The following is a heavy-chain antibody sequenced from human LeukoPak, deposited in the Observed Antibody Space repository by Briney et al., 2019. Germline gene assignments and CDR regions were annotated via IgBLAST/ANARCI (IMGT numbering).Heavy chain of an antibody. D-gene: IGHD3-3*01. Sequence: GGSLRLSCAASGFTFSSYAMHWVRQAPGKGLEWVAVISYDGSNKYYADSVKGRFTISRDNSKNTLYLQMNSLRAEDTAVYYCTTSLTSGYYIDNWGQGTLVTVSS. CDR3: TTSLTSGYYIDN. CDR1: GFTFSSYA. CDR2: ISYDGSNK. V-gene: IGHV3-30*04. J-gene: IGHJ4*02.